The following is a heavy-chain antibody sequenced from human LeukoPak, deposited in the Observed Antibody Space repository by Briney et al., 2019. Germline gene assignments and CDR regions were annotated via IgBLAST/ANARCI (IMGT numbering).Heavy chain of an antibody. J-gene: IGHJ4*02. V-gene: IGHV1-18*04. Sequence: ASVKVSCKTSGYTFTSHGISWLRQAPGQGLEWMGWISAYNGNTNYAQKFQGRVTMTTDTSTSTAYMELRSLRSDDTAVYYCARDVRSGYRYYFDYWGQGTLVTVPS. D-gene: IGHD3-3*01. CDR1: GYTFTSHG. CDR2: ISAYNGNT. CDR3: ARDVRSGYRYYFDY.